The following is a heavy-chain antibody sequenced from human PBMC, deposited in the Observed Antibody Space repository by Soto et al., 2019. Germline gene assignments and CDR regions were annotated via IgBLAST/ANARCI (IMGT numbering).Heavy chain of an antibody. CDR3: ARDTWAGGGSLPFDY. CDR1: GFTFSSYE. J-gene: IGHJ4*02. CDR2: ISSSGSSI. D-gene: IGHD2-15*01. V-gene: IGHV3-48*03. Sequence: GGSLRLACAASGFTFSSYEMNWVRQAPGKGLEWVSYISSSGSSIYYADSVKGRFTISRDNAKNSVYLQMNSLRAEDTAVYYCARDTWAGGGSLPFDYWGQGTLVTVSS.